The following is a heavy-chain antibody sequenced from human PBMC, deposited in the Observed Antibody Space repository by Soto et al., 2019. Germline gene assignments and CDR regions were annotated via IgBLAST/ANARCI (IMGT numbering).Heavy chain of an antibody. V-gene: IGHV3-23*01. D-gene: IGHD3-9*01. CDR1: GFTFSSYA. J-gene: IGHJ3*02. CDR3: ARRRGYYDILTAPDAFDM. CDR2: ISGSGGST. Sequence: EVQLLESGGGLVQPGGSLRLSCAASGFTFSSYAMSWVRQAPGKGLEWVSAISGSGGSTYYADSVKGRFTISRDNSKNPLYLQMNSLRAEDTAVYYCARRRGYYDILTAPDAFDMWGQGTMVTVSS.